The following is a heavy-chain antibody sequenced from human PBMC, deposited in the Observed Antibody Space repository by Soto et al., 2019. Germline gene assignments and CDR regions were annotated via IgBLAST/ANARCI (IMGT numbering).Heavy chain of an antibody. D-gene: IGHD2-2*01. J-gene: IGHJ1*01. Sequence: QVQLVESGGGVVQPGRSLRLSCAASGFTFSSYGMHWVRQAPGKGLEWVAVISYDGSNKYYADSVKGRFTISRDNSKNTVYLQMNSMRAEDTAVYYCAKDRCSSTSCYDGYFQHWGQGTLVTVSS. V-gene: IGHV3-30*18. CDR2: ISYDGSNK. CDR3: AKDRCSSTSCYDGYFQH. CDR1: GFTFSSYG.